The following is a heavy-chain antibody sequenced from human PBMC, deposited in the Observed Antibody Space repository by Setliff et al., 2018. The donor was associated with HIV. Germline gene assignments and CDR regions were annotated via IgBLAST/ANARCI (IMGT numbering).Heavy chain of an antibody. J-gene: IGHJ4*02. CDR1: GFTFSSYW. Sequence: GSLRLSCAASGFTFSSYWMSWVRQAPGKGLEWVANIKQDGSEKYYVDSVKGRFTISRDNAKNSLYLQMNSLRAEDTAVYYCAKVDNGHCTSASCRDFDYWGQGTLVTVSS. V-gene: IGHV3-7*03. CDR2: IKQDGSEK. D-gene: IGHD2-2*03. CDR3: AKVDNGHCTSASCRDFDY.